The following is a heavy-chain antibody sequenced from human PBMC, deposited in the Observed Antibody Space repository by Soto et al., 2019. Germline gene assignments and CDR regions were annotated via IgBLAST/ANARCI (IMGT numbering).Heavy chain of an antibody. J-gene: IGHJ4*02. CDR3: AKDYSGYYDL. V-gene: IGHV3-30*18. D-gene: IGHD3-10*01. CDR2: ISYDGSNK. Sequence: PVGSLRLSCAASGFTFSSYGMHWVRQAPGKGLEWVAVISYDGSNKYYADSVKGRFTISRDNSKNTLYLQMNSLRAEDTAVYYCAKDYSGYYDLWGQGTLVTVSS. CDR1: GFTFSSYG.